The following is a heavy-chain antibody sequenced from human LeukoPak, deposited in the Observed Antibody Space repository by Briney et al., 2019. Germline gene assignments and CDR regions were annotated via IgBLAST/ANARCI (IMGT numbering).Heavy chain of an antibody. D-gene: IGHD6-13*01. CDR3: ARRCIAAADYGMDV. V-gene: IGHV4-39*01. CDR2: IYYSGST. CDR1: GGSISSSSYY. J-gene: IGHJ6*02. Sequence: SETLSLTCTVSGGSISSSSYYWGWIRQPPGKGLEWIGSIYYSGSTYYNPSLKSRVTISVDTSKNQFSLKLSSVTAADTAVYYCARRCIAAADYGMDVWGQGTTVTVSS.